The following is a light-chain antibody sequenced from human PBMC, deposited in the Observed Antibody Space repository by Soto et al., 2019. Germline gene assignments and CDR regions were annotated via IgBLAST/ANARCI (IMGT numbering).Light chain of an antibody. CDR3: QQYKDHVWT. J-gene: IGKJ1*01. Sequence: DTQMTQSPSTLPASVGDRVTISCRASQTVERWLAWYQQKPGKAPKLLISDVSTLERGVPSRFSGSGSATEFTLTISGLQSDDFATYYCQQYKDHVWTFGQGTKV. V-gene: IGKV1-5*01. CDR2: DVS. CDR1: QTVERW.